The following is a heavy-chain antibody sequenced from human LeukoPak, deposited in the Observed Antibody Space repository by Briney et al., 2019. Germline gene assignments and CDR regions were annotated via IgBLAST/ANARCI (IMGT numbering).Heavy chain of an antibody. CDR3: ARDPYNSGDRVGYYFDY. D-gene: IGHD1-20*01. CDR2: INPNSGGT. CDR1: GYTFNGYY. Sequence: GASVKVSCKASGYTFNGYYMHWVRQAPGQGLEWMGWINPNSGGTNYAQKFQGRVTMTRDTSTSAVYMELSSLRSEDTAVYYCARDPYNSGDRVGYYFDYWGQGTLVTVSS. V-gene: IGHV1-2*02. J-gene: IGHJ4*02.